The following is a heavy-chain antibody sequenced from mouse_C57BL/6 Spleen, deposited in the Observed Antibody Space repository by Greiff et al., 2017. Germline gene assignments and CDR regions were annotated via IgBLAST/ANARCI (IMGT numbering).Heavy chain of an antibody. CDR3: TSLVTTVVATRAMAY. D-gene: IGHD1-1*01. CDR1: GFNIKDDY. Sequence: EVQLQQSGAELVRPGASVKLSCTASGFNIKDDYMHWVKQRPEQGLEWIGWIDPENGDTEYASKFQGKATITADTSSNTAYLQLSSLTSEDTAVYYCTSLVTTVVATRAMAYWGQGTSVTVSS. J-gene: IGHJ4*01. CDR2: IDPENGDT. V-gene: IGHV14-4*01.